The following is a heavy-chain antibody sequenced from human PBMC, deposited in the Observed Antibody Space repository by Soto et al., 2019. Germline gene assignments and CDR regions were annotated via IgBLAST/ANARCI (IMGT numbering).Heavy chain of an antibody. V-gene: IGHV1-69*02. CDR3: ASPYCSSTSCYNYYGMDV. Sequence: QVQLVQSGAEVKKPGSSVKVSCKASGGTFSSYTISWVRQAPGQRLEWMGRIIPILGIANYAQKFQGRVTITADKSTSTAYMELSSLRSEDTAVYYCASPYCSSTSCYNYYGMDVWGQGTTVTVSS. CDR2: IIPILGIA. J-gene: IGHJ6*02. CDR1: GGTFSSYT. D-gene: IGHD2-2*02.